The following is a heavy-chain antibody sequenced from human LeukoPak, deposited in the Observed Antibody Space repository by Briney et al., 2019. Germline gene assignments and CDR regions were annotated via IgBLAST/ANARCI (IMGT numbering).Heavy chain of an antibody. CDR2: IYHSGST. CDR1: GGSISSYY. D-gene: IGHD6-19*01. Sequence: PSETLSLTCTVSGGSISSYYWSWIRQPPGKGLEWIGEIYHSGSTNYNPSLKSRVTISVDKSKNQFSLKLSSVTAADTAVYYCARTPSFGGWYPDAFDIWGQGTMVTVSS. J-gene: IGHJ3*02. V-gene: IGHV4-59*12. CDR3: ARTPSFGGWYPDAFDI.